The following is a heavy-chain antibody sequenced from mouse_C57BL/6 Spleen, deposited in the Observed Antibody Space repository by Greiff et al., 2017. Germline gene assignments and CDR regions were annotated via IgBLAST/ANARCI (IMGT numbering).Heavy chain of an antibody. CDR2: IWSGGST. Sequence: QVQLQQSGPGLVQPSQSLSITCTVSGFSFTSYGVHWVRQSPGKGLEWLGVIWSGGSTDYNAAFISRLSISKDNSKSQVFFKMNSLQADDTAIYYCARGDWEGYAMDYWGQGTSVTVSS. D-gene: IGHD4-1*01. J-gene: IGHJ4*01. CDR1: GFSFTSYG. CDR3: ARGDWEGYAMDY. V-gene: IGHV2-2*01.